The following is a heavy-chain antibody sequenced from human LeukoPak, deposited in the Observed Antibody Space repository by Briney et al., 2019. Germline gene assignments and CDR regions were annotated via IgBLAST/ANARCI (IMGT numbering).Heavy chain of an antibody. Sequence: ASVKVSCKASGYTFTSYGISWVRQAPGQGLEWMGWINTNTGNPTYAQGFTGRFVFSLDTSVSTAYLQISSLKAEDTAVYYCARELDTAMVPYYYYMDVWGKGTTVTVSS. J-gene: IGHJ6*03. D-gene: IGHD5-18*01. V-gene: IGHV7-4-1*02. CDR1: GYTFTSYG. CDR2: INTNTGNP. CDR3: ARELDTAMVPYYYYMDV.